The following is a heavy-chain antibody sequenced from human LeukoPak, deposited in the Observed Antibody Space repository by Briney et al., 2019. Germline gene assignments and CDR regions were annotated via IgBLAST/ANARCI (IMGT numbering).Heavy chain of an antibody. J-gene: IGHJ4*02. CDR1: GYTFTSYG. D-gene: IGHD6-19*01. CDR2: ISAYNGNT. V-gene: IGHV1-18*01. Sequence: ASVKLSCKASGYTFTSYGISWVRQAPGQGLEWMGWISAYNGNTNYAQKLQGRVTMTTDTSTSTAYMELRSLRSDDTAVYYCARDLSIAVAGLGYYFDYWGQGTLVTVSS. CDR3: ARDLSIAVAGLGYYFDY.